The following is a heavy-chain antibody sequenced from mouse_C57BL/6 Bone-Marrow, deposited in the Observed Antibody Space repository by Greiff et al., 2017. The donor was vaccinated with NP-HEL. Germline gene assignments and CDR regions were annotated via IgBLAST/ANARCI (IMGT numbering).Heavy chain of an antibody. Sequence: EVQVVESGPGLVKPSQSLSLTCSVTGYSITSGYFWNWIRQFPGNQLEWMGYISYDGSNNYNPSLKNRTSITLDTSKNQFFLKLNSVTTEDTATYYCARGGWLRGYFDVWGTGTTVTVSS. J-gene: IGHJ1*03. D-gene: IGHD2-2*01. CDR2: ISYDGSN. CDR3: ARGGWLRGYFDV. CDR1: GYSITSGYF. V-gene: IGHV3-6*01.